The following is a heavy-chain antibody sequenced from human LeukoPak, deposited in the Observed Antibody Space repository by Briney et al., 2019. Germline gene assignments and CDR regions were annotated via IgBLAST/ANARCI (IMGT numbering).Heavy chain of an antibody. CDR2: IIPIFGIA. V-gene: IGHV1-69*04. CDR3: ARVGRYSELPNWFDP. J-gene: IGHJ5*02. CDR1: GGSFSSYA. Sequence: SVKVSCKASGGSFSSYAISWVRQAPGQGLEWMGRIIPIFGIANYAQKFQGRVTIAADKSTSTAYMELSSLRSEDTAVYYCARVGRYSELPNWFDPWGQGTLVTVSS. D-gene: IGHD2-15*01.